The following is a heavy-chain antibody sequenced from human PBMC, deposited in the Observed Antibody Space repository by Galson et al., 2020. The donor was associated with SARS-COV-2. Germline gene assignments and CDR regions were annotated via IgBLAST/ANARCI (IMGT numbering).Heavy chain of an antibody. D-gene: IGHD1-26*01. CDR3: ARHEGEGVYYYYYGMDV. J-gene: IGHJ6*02. CDR1: GFTFSSYS. V-gene: IGHV3-21*01. Sequence: GESLKISCAASGFTFSSYSMNWVRQAPGKGLEWVSSISSSSSYIYYADSVKGRFTISRDNAKNSLYLQMNSLRAEDTGVYYCARHEGEGVYYYYYGMDVWGQGTTVTVSS. CDR2: ISSSSSYI.